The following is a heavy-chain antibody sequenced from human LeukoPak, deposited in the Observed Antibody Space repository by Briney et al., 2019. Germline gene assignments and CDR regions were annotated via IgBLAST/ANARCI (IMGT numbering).Heavy chain of an antibody. CDR2: ISAHNGNT. D-gene: IGHD3-22*01. Sequence: ASVKVFCKASGYTFTSYGISWVRQAPGQGLEWMGWISAHNGNTNYAQKLQGRVTMTTDTSTSTAYMELRSLRSDDTAVYYCARGTYYYDSSGYQNGGFDAFDIWGQGTMVTVSS. J-gene: IGHJ3*02. CDR3: ARGTYYYDSSGYQNGGFDAFDI. V-gene: IGHV1-18*01. CDR1: GYTFTSYG.